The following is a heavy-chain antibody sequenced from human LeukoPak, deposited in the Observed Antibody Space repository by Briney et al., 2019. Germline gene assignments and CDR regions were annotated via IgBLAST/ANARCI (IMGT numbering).Heavy chain of an antibody. J-gene: IGHJ6*04. Sequence: PGGTLRLSCAASGFTFSSYGMSWVRRAPGKGLGWVSAISGSGSTIYYADSVKGRFTISRDNAKNSLYLQMNSLRAEDTAVYYCAELGITMIGGVWGKGTTVTISS. D-gene: IGHD3-10*02. CDR3: AELGITMIGGV. V-gene: IGHV3-48*04. CDR1: GFTFSSYG. CDR2: ISGSGSTI.